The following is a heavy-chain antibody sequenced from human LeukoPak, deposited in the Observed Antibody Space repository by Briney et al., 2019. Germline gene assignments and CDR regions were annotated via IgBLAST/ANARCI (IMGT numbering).Heavy chain of an antibody. CDR1: GGSISSYY. Sequence: PSETLSLTCTVSGGSISSYYWSWIRQPPGKGLEWIGYIYYSGSTNYNPSLKSRVTISVDTSKNQFSLTLSSMTAADTAVFYCATLGSAAAGNRWFDPWGQGILVTVSS. CDR3: ATLGSAAAGNRWFDP. V-gene: IGHV4-59*12. D-gene: IGHD6-13*01. J-gene: IGHJ5*02. CDR2: IYYSGST.